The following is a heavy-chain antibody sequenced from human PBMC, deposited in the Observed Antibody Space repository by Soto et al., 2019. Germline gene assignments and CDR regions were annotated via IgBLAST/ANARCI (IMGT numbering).Heavy chain of an antibody. J-gene: IGHJ2*01. Sequence: QVQLVESGGGVVQPGRSLRLSCAASEFTLTPYAMHWVRQAPGKGLEWVALISYDGSYESYADSVKGRFTISRDNLKNTLYLQMNSLSAEDTAVYYCARDWDRGFGSYFWKYDLWGRGTLGTVSS. V-gene: IGHV3-30-3*01. D-gene: IGHD1-26*01. CDR3: ARDWDRGFGSYFWKYDL. CDR2: ISYDGSYE. CDR1: EFTLTPYA.